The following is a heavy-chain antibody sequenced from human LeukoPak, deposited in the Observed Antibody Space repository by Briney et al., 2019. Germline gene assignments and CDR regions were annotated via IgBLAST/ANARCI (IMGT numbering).Heavy chain of an antibody. Sequence: SGTLSLTCTVSGGSFSPYYWNWIRQPPGKGLEWIGYVHYTGSTNYNPSLRSRIAISVATSKNQFSLRLNSVTAADTAVYYCARGGSRQSSSSDLDYWGQGTLVTVSS. D-gene: IGHD6-6*01. CDR1: GGSFSPYY. CDR2: VHYTGST. V-gene: IGHV4-59*01. J-gene: IGHJ4*02. CDR3: ARGGSRQSSSSDLDY.